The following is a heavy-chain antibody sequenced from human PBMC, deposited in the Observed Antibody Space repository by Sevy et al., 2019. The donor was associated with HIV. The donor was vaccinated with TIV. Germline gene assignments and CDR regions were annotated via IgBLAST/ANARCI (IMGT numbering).Heavy chain of an antibody. J-gene: IGHJ4*02. CDR3: AKGNSGSFDY. Sequence: GGSLRLSCAASGFSFSNYWMHWVRQAPGKGLEWVANIKQDESERYYVASVKGRFTISRDNAKNSVYLEMNSLRPDDTAIYYCAKGNSGSFDYWGQGTLVPGSS. CDR2: IKQDESER. D-gene: IGHD3-10*01. V-gene: IGHV3-7*01. CDR1: GFSFSNYW.